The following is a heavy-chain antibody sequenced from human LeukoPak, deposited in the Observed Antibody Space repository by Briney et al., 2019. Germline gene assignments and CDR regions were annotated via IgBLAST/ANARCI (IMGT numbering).Heavy chain of an antibody. D-gene: IGHD3-3*01. CDR3: ARLYDDNY. Sequence: SETLSLTCAVYGGSFSGYYWSWIRQPPGKGLEWIGSIYYSGSTYYNPSLKSRVTISVDTSKNQFSLKLSSVTAADTAVYYCARLYDDNYWGQGTLVTVSS. CDR2: IYYSGST. V-gene: IGHV4-34*01. CDR1: GGSFSGYY. J-gene: IGHJ4*02.